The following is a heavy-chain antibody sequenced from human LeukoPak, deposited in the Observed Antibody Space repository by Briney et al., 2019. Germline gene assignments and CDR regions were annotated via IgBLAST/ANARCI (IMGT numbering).Heavy chain of an antibody. CDR3: ARARYSRGHYYYYMDV. CDR1: GGTFSSYA. CDR2: IIPIFGTA. J-gene: IGHJ6*03. D-gene: IGHD2-15*01. Sequence: ASVKVSRKASGGTFSSYAINWVRQAPGQGLEWMGGIIPIFGTANYAQKFQGRVTITTDESTSTAYMELSSLRSEDTAVYYCARARYSRGHYYYYMDVWGKGTMVTVSS. V-gene: IGHV1-69*05.